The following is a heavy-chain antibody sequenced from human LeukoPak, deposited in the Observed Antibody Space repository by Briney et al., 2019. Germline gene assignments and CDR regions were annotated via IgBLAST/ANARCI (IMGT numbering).Heavy chain of an antibody. CDR2: ISSTTSSYM. V-gene: IGHV3-21*01. Sequence: PGGSLRLSCAASGFTFSSYTMNWVRQAPGKGLEWVSFISSTTSSYMYYADSVKGRFTISRDNAKNSLYLQMNSLRAEDTAVYYCARVHPIAAAGTGFDYWGQGILVTVSS. CDR1: GFTFSSYT. D-gene: IGHD6-13*01. J-gene: IGHJ4*02. CDR3: ARVHPIAAAGTGFDY.